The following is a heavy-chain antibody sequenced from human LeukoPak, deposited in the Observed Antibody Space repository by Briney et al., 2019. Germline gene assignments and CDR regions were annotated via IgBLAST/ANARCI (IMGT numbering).Heavy chain of an antibody. D-gene: IGHD6-19*01. CDR3: AKEGGWYYFDY. CDR1: GFTFSSYS. Sequence: GGSLRLSCAASGFTFSSYSMNWVRQAPGKGLEWVSSISGSSSYIYYADAVRGRFTISRDNSKNTLYLQMNSLRAEDTAVYYCAKEGGWYYFDYWGQGTLVTVSS. CDR2: ISGSSSYI. V-gene: IGHV3-21*04. J-gene: IGHJ4*02.